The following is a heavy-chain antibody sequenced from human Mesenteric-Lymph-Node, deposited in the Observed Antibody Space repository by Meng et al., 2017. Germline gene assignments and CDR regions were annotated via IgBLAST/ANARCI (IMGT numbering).Heavy chain of an antibody. V-gene: IGHV4-31*03. CDR3: ARVGAYCGGDCYHPR. Sequence: QVQLQEAGPGLVKPSQTLSLTCTVSGGSISSGGFYWSWIRQHPGKGLEWIGYIYYSGSTNYNPSLKSRVTISVDTSKNQLSLKLSSVTATDTAVYYCARVGAYCGGDCYHPRWGQGTLVTVSS. CDR2: IYYSGST. D-gene: IGHD2-21*02. CDR1: GGSISSGGFY. J-gene: IGHJ4*02.